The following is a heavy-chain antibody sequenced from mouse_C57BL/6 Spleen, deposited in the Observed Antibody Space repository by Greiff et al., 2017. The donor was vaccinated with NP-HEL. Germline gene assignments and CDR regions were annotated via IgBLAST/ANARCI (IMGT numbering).Heavy chain of an antibody. CDR2: ISSGRCTI. V-gene: IGHV5-17*01. CDR1: GFSFSDYG. CDR3: ARSHYAMDD. Sequence: EVKLMESGGGLVKPGGSLKLSCAASGFSFSDYGMHWVRQAPEQGLELVSYISSGRCTIFYADTVKGRFTISRDNAKNTLFLQMTSLRSEDTAMYYCARSHYAMDDWGQGTSGTVSS. J-gene: IGHJ4*01.